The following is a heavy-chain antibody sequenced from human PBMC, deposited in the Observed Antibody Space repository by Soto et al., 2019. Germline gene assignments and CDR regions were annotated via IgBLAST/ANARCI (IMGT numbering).Heavy chain of an antibody. CDR3: ARDLAAADY. V-gene: IGHV4-59*12. CDR2: IYYSGST. CDR1: GGSINTYY. J-gene: IGHJ4*02. Sequence: SETLSLTCTVSGGSINTYYWSWIRQPPGKGLEWIGFIYYSGSTNYNPFLKSRVTMSVDTSRNQFSLKLSSVTAADTAVYYCARDLAAADYWGQGTLVTVSS. D-gene: IGHD6-13*01.